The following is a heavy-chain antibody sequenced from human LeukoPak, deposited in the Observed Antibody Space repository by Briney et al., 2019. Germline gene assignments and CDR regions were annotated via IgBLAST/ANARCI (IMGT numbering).Heavy chain of an antibody. J-gene: IGHJ4*02. CDR3: ARDLGTVAQGGVDY. D-gene: IGHD6-19*01. V-gene: IGHV3-30-3*01. CDR1: GFTFSSYA. Sequence: PGRSLRLPCAASGFTFSSYAMHWVRQGPGKGLEWVAVLSYDGSNKYYADSVKGRFTISRDNSKNTLYLQMNSLRAEDTAVYYCARDLGTVAQGGVDYWGQGTLGTVSS. CDR2: LSYDGSNK.